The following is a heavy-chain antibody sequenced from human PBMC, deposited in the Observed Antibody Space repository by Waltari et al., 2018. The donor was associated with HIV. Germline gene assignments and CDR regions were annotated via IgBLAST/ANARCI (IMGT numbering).Heavy chain of an antibody. CDR3: AGSRGPNLCDY. J-gene: IGHJ4*02. D-gene: IGHD2-8*01. Sequence: QVQLVESGGGVVQPGRSVRLSCVASRLSFSSFGMHWVRQAPGKGLEWVALISSDGTNEYYTDAVKGRFTISRDNSKNTLYLQVNSLRVEDTAVYYCAGSRGPNLCDYWGQGTLVTVSS. V-gene: IGHV3-30*03. CDR1: RLSFSSFG. CDR2: ISSDGTNE.